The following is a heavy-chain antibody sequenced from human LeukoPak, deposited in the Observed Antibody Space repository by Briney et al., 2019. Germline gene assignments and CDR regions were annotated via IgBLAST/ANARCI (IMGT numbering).Heavy chain of an antibody. CDR3: ARGEMATPIDY. D-gene: IGHD5-24*01. V-gene: IGHV4-59*01. CDR2: IYYSGST. J-gene: IGHJ4*02. Sequence: SETLSLTCTVSGGSISSYYWSWIRQPPGKGLEWIGYIYYSGSTNYNPSLKSRVTISVDTSKNQFPLKLSSVTAADTAVYYCARGEMATPIDYWGQGTLVTVSS. CDR1: GGSISSYY.